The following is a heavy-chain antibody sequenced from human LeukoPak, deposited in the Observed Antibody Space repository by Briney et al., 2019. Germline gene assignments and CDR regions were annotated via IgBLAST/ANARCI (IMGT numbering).Heavy chain of an antibody. J-gene: IGHJ4*02. CDR1: GFTFNTYA. CDR2: ISGRGGSI. Sequence: GASLRLSCAASGFTFNTYAMSWVRQAPGKGLEWVSGISGRGGSIYYADSVKGRFTISRDNSKNTLYLQMNSLRAEDTAVYYCAKVGYDSWAIDYWGQGTLVTVSS. V-gene: IGHV3-23*01. D-gene: IGHD3-3*01. CDR3: AKVGYDSWAIDY.